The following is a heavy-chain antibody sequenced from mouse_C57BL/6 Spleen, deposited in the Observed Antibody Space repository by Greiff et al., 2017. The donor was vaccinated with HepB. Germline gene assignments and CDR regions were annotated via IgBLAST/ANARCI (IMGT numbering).Heavy chain of an antibody. J-gene: IGHJ2*01. CDR3: ASGVYDGYLDY. Sequence: QVQLQQPGAELVRPGSSVKLSCKASGYTFTSYWMDWVKQSPGQGLEWIGNIYPSDSETHYNQKFKDKATLTVDKSSSTTYMQLSSLKSADSAVYYWASGVYDGYLDYWGQGTTLTVSS. D-gene: IGHD2-3*01. CDR2: IYPSDSET. CDR1: GYTFTSYW. V-gene: IGHV1-61*01.